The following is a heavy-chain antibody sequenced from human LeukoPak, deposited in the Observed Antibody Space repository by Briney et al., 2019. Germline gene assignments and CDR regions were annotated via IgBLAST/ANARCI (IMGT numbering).Heavy chain of an antibody. CDR2: INHSGST. CDR3: ARGGYYYFDY. J-gene: IGHJ4*02. CDR1: GFTFSSYA. V-gene: IGHV4-34*01. D-gene: IGHD5-18*01. Sequence: GSLRLSCAASGFTFSSYAMSWIRQPPGKGLEWIGEINHSGSTNYNPSLKSRVTISVDTSKNQFSLKLSSVTAADTAVYYCARGGYYYFDYWGQGTLVTVSS.